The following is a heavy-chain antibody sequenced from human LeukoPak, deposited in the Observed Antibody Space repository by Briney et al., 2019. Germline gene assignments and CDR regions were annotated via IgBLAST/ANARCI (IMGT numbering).Heavy chain of an antibody. CDR3: ATPGRRFDY. CDR2: INHSGST. CDR1: GGSFSGYY. V-gene: IGHV4-34*01. Sequence: SETLSLTCAVYGGSFSGYYWSWIRQPPGKGLEWIGKINHSGSTNYNPSLKSRVTISVDTSKNQSSLKLSSVTAADTAVYYCATPGRRFDYWGQGTLVTVSS. J-gene: IGHJ4*02.